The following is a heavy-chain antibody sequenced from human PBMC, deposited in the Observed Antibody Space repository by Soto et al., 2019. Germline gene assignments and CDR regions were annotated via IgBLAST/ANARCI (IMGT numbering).Heavy chain of an antibody. J-gene: IGHJ6*02. V-gene: IGHV1-69*13. Sequence: SVKVSCKASGGTFSSYAISWVRQAPGQGLEWMGGIIPIFGTANYAQKFQGRVTITADESTSTAYMELSSLRSEDTAVYYCASPHNWNSYYYYYGMDVWGQGTTVTVSS. CDR3: ASPHNWNSYYYYYGMDV. D-gene: IGHD1-20*01. CDR1: GGTFSSYA. CDR2: IIPIFGTA.